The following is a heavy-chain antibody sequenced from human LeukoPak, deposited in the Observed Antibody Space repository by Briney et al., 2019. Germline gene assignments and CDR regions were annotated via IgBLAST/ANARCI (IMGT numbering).Heavy chain of an antibody. Sequence: SETLSLTCTVSGGSISSYYWSWIRQPPGKGLEWIGYIYYSGSTSYNPSLKSRVTISVDTSKNQFSLKLSSVTAADTAVYYCARGDYGPFDYWGQGTLVTVSS. CDR1: GGSISSYY. J-gene: IGHJ4*02. D-gene: IGHD4-17*01. CDR2: IYYSGST. CDR3: ARGDYGPFDY. V-gene: IGHV4-59*01.